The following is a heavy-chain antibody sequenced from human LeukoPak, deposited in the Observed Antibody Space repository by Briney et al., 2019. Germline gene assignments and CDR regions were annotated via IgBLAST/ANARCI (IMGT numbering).Heavy chain of an antibody. J-gene: IGHJ3*01. CDR3: AKEYHFPRFTMLRGVIMGAFDV. Sequence: PGGSLRLSCTASGLSLNNYAMSWVRQAPGKGLEWVSGITWNSGSIDYADSVKGRFTISRDNAKNSLYLQMNSLRTEDTALYYCAKEYHFPRFTMLRGVIMGAFDVWGQGTMVSVSS. V-gene: IGHV3-9*01. CDR1: GLSLNNYA. D-gene: IGHD3-10*01. CDR2: ITWNSGSI.